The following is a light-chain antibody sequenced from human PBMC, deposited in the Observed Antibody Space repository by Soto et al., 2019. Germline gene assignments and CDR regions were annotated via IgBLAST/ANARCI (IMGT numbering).Light chain of an antibody. Sequence: DIQMTQSPSTPSTSVGDRVTITCPASQNINIWLAWYQQKPGKAPKLLIFDASSLESGVPSRFSGSGSGTDFTLIISNLKTEDFATYDCQQRYTTPQTFGPGTKVDIK. CDR2: DAS. V-gene: IGKV1-5*01. J-gene: IGKJ1*01. CDR1: QNINIW. CDR3: QQRYTTPQT.